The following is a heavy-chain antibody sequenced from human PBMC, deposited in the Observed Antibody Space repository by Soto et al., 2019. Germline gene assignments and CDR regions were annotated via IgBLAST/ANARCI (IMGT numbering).Heavy chain of an antibody. CDR2: ISDDGASI. CDR1: GFSFSSFA. Sequence: GGSLRLSCEASGFSFSSFAINWVRQAPGRGLEWVSYISDDGASIYYADSLKGRFTISRDNAKNSLSLQMNNLRAEDTAVYYCARENSVQAWLHHFDHWGLGTLVTVSS. D-gene: IGHD5-18*01. V-gene: IGHV3-48*03. J-gene: IGHJ4*02. CDR3: ARENSVQAWLHHFDH.